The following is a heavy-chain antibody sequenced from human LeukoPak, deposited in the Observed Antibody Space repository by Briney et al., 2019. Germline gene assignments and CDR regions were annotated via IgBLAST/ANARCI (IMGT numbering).Heavy chain of an antibody. CDR3: ARVMAARREDLNWFDP. CDR2: IYHSGNT. Sequence: SETLSLTCTVFGGSISTSGSYWAWIRQPPGKGLEWIGSIYHSGNTYNPSLKSRVTISVDTSKNQFSLNLTSVNAADTAVYYCARVMAARREDLNWFDPWGQGTLVTVSS. V-gene: IGHV4-39*07. CDR1: GGSISTSGSY. D-gene: IGHD6-6*01. J-gene: IGHJ5*02.